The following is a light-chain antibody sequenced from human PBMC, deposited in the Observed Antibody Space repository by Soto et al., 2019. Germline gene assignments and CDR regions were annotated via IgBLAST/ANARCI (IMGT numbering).Light chain of an antibody. CDR1: SSDVGGYNY. CDR3: CSYAGSSTSLYV. Sequence: QSVLTQPASVSGSPGQSITISCTGTSSDVGGYNYVSWYQQQSGKAPKLMIHEVSYRPSGVSNRFSGSKSGNTASLTISGLQAEDEADYYCCSYAGSSTSLYVFGTGTKVTV. V-gene: IGLV2-14*01. CDR2: EVS. J-gene: IGLJ1*01.